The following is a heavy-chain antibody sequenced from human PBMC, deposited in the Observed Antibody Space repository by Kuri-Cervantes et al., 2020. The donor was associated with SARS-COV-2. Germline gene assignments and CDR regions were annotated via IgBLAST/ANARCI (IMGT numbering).Heavy chain of an antibody. V-gene: IGHV3-11*04. J-gene: IGHJ6*03. CDR2: ISSSGSTI. Sequence: GESLKISCAASGFTFSDYYMSWIRQAPGKGLEWVSYISSSGSTIYYADSVKGRFTISRDNAKNSLYLQMNSLRAEDTAVYYCARVWRYNYCMDVWGKGTTVTVSS. CDR1: GFTFSDYY. CDR3: ARVWRYNYCMDV.